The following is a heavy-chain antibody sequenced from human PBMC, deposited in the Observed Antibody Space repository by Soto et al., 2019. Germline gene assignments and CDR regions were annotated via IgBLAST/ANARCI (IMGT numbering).Heavy chain of an antibody. CDR1: GGSINTYY. D-gene: IGHD3-22*01. V-gene: IGHV4-59*12. J-gene: IGHJ4*02. CDR3: AREGYYDSSGYYVGHGKFFDY. Sequence: SETLSLTCTVTGGSINTYYWSWIRQPPGKGLEWIGYFYYSGSPNYNPSLKSRVTISADTSKNQFSLKLSSVTAADTAVYYCAREGYYDSSGYYVGHGKFFDYWGQGMLVT. CDR2: FYYSGSP.